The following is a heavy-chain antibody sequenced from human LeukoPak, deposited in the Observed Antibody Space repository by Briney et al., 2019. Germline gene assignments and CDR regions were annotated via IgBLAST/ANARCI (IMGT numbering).Heavy chain of an antibody. J-gene: IGHJ4*02. CDR1: GFTFSHYT. CDR2: ISTSSSFI. CDR3: ARDDNWNDKPFDH. V-gene: IGHV3-21*01. D-gene: IGHD1-20*01. Sequence: GGSLRLSCAASGFTFSHYTMNWVRQAPGKGLEWVSSISTSSSFIHCADSVKGRFTISRDNANSSLSLQMNRLTAEDTALYYCARDDNWNDKPFDHWGQGALVTVSS.